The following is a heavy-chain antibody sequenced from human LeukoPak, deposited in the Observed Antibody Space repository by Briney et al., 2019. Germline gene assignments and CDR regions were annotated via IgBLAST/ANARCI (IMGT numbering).Heavy chain of an antibody. D-gene: IGHD3-10*01. CDR2: IYYSGST. Sequence: PSETLSLTCTVSGGSISSGGYYWSWIRQHPGKGLEWIGYIYYSGSTYYNPSLKSRVTISVDTSKNQFSLKLSSVTAADTAVYYCARDWVTMVRGVIIGRWFDPWGQGTLVTVSS. J-gene: IGHJ5*02. CDR1: GGSISSGGYY. V-gene: IGHV4-31*03. CDR3: ARDWVTMVRGVIIGRWFDP.